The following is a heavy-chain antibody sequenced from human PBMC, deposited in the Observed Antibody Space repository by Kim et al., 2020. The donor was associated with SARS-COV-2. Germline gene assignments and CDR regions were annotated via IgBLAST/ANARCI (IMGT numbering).Heavy chain of an antibody. Sequence: SETLSLTCTVSGGSISSSSYYWGWIRQPPGKGLEWIGNIYYSGSTYYNPSLKSRVTISVDTSKNQFSLKLSSVTAADSAVYYCASPHGGLRLGNSDAFDIWGQGTMLTVSS. CDR3: ASPHGGLRLGNSDAFDI. V-gene: IGHV4-39*01. CDR2: IYYSGST. D-gene: IGHD3-16*01. CDR1: GGSISSSSYY. J-gene: IGHJ3*02.